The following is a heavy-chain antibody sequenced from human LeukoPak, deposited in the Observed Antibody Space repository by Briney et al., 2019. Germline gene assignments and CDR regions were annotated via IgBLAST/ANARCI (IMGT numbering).Heavy chain of an antibody. D-gene: IGHD3-10*01. CDR3: AKLGYGSGSYSDY. Sequence: PGGSLRLSCAASGFTFSSYAMSWVRQAPGKGLEGVSAISGSGGSTYYADSVKGRFTISRDNSKTTLYLQMNSLTAEDTAVYYCAKLGYGSGSYSDYWGQGTLVTVSS. CDR1: GFTFSSYA. CDR2: ISGSGGST. V-gene: IGHV3-23*01. J-gene: IGHJ4*02.